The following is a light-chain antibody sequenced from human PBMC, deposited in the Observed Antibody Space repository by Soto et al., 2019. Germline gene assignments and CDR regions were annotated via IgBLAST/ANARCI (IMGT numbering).Light chain of an antibody. J-gene: IGKJ1*01. CDR1: QSVLYSSNNKNY. CDR3: QRYYSAPQT. CDR2: WAS. V-gene: IGKV4-1*01. Sequence: DIVMTQSPASLAVSLGERATINCKPSQSVLYSSNNKNYLAWYQQKPGQPPKLLIYWASTRESGVPDRFSGSGSGTDFTLTISSLQAEDVAVYYCQRYYSAPQTFGQGTKVEIK.